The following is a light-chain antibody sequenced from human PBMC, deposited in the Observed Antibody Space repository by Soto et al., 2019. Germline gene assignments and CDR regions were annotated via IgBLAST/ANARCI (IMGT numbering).Light chain of an antibody. V-gene: IGLV2-14*03. CDR2: DVS. CDR3: SSYTTSNTRQIV. J-gene: IGLJ1*01. CDR1: SSDVGGYNY. Sequence: QSVLTQPASVSGSPGQSITISCTGTSSDVGGYNYVSWYQHHPGEAPKLMIYDVSNRPSGVSNRFSGSKSGSTASLTISGLQPEDEADYYCSSYTTSNTRQIVFGTGTKVTVL.